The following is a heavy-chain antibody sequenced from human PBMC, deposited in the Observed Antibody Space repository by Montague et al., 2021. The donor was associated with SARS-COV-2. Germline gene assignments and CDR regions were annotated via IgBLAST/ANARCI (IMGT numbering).Heavy chain of an antibody. D-gene: IGHD2-15*01. CDR3: VRERECSGGSCYGPDDDAFDX. Sequence: SETLSLTCAVYGGSFNGYYWNWIRQPPGKGLEWIGEISDIGGTTYNPSLESRLTTSVDRSKNQFSLRLTSVTAADTAVYYCVRERECSGGSCYGPDDDAFDXWGQGTMVTVSS. V-gene: IGHV4-34*01. J-gene: IGHJ3*02. CDR1: GGSFNGYY. CDR2: ISDIGGT.